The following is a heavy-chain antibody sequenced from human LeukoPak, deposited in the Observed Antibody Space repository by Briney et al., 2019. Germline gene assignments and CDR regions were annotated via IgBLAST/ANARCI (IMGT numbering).Heavy chain of an antibody. V-gene: IGHV3-7*01. Sequence: PGGSLRLSCAASGFTFSSYWMSWVLQAPGKGLEWVANIKQDGSEKYYVDSVKGRFTISRDNAKNSLYLQMNSLGAEDTAVYYCARVREYVGFDYWGQGTLVTVSS. D-gene: IGHD3-16*01. CDR3: ARVREYVGFDY. J-gene: IGHJ4*02. CDR2: IKQDGSEK. CDR1: GFTFSSYW.